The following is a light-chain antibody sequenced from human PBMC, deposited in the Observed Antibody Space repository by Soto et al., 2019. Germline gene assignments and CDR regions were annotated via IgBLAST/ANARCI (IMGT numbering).Light chain of an antibody. CDR2: GAS. V-gene: IGKV3-15*01. CDR3: QQYNNWPPIT. CDR1: QSISSK. J-gene: IGKJ5*01. Sequence: EIVMTQSPATLSVSPGERATLSCRASQSISSKLAWYQQKPGQAPRLLIYGASTRATGIPARFSGSGSGTEFTLTISSLQSEYFAVYYGQQYNNWPPITFGQGTRLESK.